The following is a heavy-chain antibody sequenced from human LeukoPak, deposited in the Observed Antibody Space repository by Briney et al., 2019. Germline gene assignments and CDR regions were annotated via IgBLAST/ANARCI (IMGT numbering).Heavy chain of an antibody. CDR1: GFTVSLSY. Sequence: GRSLGLSCAASGFTVSLSYMSWVRQAPGRGLEWISMIHSAGSTYHADSVRGRFTISRDNSKATLFLQMNSLKADDTAVYFCARVIRSGNYYFDYWGQGTLVTVSS. J-gene: IGHJ4*02. CDR2: IHSAGST. CDR3: ARVIRSGNYYFDY. D-gene: IGHD6-25*01. V-gene: IGHV3-53*01.